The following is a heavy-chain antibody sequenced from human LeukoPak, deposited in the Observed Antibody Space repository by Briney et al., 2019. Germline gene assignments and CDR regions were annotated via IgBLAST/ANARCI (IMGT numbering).Heavy chain of an antibody. V-gene: IGHV3-64D*06. Sequence: GGSLRLSCAASGFTFSSYAMHWVRQAPGKGLEYVSNISSNGDSTYYADSVKGRFTISRDNSKNRLYLQMSSLRAEDTAVYYCVKDSYDYGSGSLAQYFQHWGQGTLVTVSS. D-gene: IGHD3-10*01. J-gene: IGHJ1*01. CDR1: GFTFSSYA. CDR2: ISSNGDST. CDR3: VKDSYDYGSGSLAQYFQH.